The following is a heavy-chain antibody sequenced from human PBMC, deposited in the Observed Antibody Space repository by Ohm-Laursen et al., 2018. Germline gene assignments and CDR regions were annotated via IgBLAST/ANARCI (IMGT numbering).Heavy chain of an antibody. J-gene: IGHJ6*02. Sequence: SLRLSCAASGFPFYSSWMTWDRQAPGKGLEWVANMNHDGRESNYADSVKGRFTISRDNAKNSLYLQMNSLRAEDTALYYCAKDAWDYYDSSGSRYYYYYGMDVWGQGTTVTVSS. CDR2: MNHDGRES. CDR1: GFPFYSSW. V-gene: IGHV3-7*03. CDR3: AKDAWDYYDSSGSRYYYYYGMDV. D-gene: IGHD3-22*01.